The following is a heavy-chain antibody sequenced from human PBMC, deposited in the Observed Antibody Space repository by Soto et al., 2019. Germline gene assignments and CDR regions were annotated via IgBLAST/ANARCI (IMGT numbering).Heavy chain of an antibody. Sequence: QVRLQQWGAGLLKPSETLSLTCAVYGDSFSTHYWSWIRRSPVRGLEWIGEVNYGGSTNYNPSLKSRVTVSVDAAKIHFPLKMSAVTAADTAMYYCARGTREGYYFDFWGRGTLVTVSS. V-gene: IGHV4-34*01. CDR1: GDSFSTHY. D-gene: IGHD2-15*01. CDR3: ARGTREGYYFDF. J-gene: IGHJ2*01. CDR2: VNYGGST.